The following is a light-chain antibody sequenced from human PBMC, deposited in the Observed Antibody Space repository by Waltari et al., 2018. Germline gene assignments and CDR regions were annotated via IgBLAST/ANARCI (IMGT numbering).Light chain of an antibody. Sequence: QSALTQPASVSGSPGQSITIPCTGTSSDVGGYNSVSWYQDHPGQAPKVIIYDVSDRPSGISGRFPGSKSGNTASLTISGLQAEDEADYYCSSQSSDNVVLFGGGTKLTVL. CDR2: DVS. CDR1: SSDVGGYNS. V-gene: IGLV2-14*03. J-gene: IGLJ2*01. CDR3: SSQSSDNVVL.